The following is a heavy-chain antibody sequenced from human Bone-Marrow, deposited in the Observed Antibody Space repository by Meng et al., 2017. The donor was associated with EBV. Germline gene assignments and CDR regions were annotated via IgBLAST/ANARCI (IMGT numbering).Heavy chain of an antibody. V-gene: IGHV4-34*01. CDR2: IKHSGST. J-gene: IGHJ4*02. D-gene: IGHD3-9*01. Sequence: QGPLHQWGAGLFKPSVTRALTCVVNGGSLSGFSWSWIRQAPGKGLEWIGEIKHSGSTNYNPSLKNRVTISVDPSKNQFSLRLSSVTAADTAVYYCARATGGSTGYFRWGQGTLVTVSS. CDR3: ARATGGSTGYFR. CDR1: GGSLSGFS.